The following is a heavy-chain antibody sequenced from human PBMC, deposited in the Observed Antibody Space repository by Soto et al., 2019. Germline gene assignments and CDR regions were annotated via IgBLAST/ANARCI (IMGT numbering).Heavy chain of an antibody. Sequence: EVQLSESGGDLVHPGGSLRLTCAASGISFRSYAMTWVRQAAGRGLEWVSTIRGSGDSAYYADSVKGRFTVSRDNDKNTLYLEMTSLRSEDTAVYYCARDTRGGRPYYYDSSGYYDYWGQGTLVTVSS. V-gene: IGHV3-23*01. CDR3: ARDTRGGRPYYYDSSGYYDY. CDR1: GISFRSYA. J-gene: IGHJ4*02. D-gene: IGHD3-22*01. CDR2: IRGSGDSA.